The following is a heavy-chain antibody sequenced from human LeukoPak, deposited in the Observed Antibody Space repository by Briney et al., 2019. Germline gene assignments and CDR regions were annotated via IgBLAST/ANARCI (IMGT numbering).Heavy chain of an antibody. CDR3: TRAVGDSGYGRFSDC. V-gene: IGHV4-59*01. Sequence: PSETLSLTCTVSGGSFSSYYWTWIRQPPGKGLEWIWYMDFSVSTIYNPSLQSRLTMSLDTSKNQFSLRLSSVTAADTAIYYCTRAVGDSGYGRFSDCWGQGSLVTVSS. D-gene: IGHD5-12*01. J-gene: IGHJ4*02. CDR1: GGSFSSYY. CDR2: MDFSVST.